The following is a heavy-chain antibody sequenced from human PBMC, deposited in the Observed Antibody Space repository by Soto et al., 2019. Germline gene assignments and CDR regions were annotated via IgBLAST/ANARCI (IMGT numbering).Heavy chain of an antibody. V-gene: IGHV1-69*06. CDR3: AREQLDYYYGMDF. D-gene: IGHD6-13*01. CDR2: FIPIFGTV. CDR1: GRTFSSYP. J-gene: IGHJ6*02. Sequence: SVKVSCTASGRTFSSYPFYSVRPAAAKGLKWMGGFIPIFGTVNLAQTFQAKFTITADKSTSTAYMELSSLRSEDTAVYYCAREQLDYYYGMDFWGQGTTVTVAS.